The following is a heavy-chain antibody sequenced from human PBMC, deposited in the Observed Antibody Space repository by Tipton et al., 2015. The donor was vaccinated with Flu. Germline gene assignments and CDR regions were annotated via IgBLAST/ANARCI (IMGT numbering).Heavy chain of an antibody. J-gene: IGHJ4*02. CDR1: GASISSGSFY. CDR3: ARQRSYYDASGPRGGGFYLDY. V-gene: IGHV4-61*02. CDR2: LYTAGGT. Sequence: TLSLTCTVSGASISSGSFYWTWLRQPAGKGLEWIGRLYTAGGTTYNSSLKRRVTISLDTPKNQFSLSLNSVTAANTAVYFWARQRSYYDASGPRGGGFYLDYWGQGALVTVSS. D-gene: IGHD3-16*01.